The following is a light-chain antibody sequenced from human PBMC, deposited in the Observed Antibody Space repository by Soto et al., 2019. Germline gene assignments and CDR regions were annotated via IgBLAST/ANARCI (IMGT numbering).Light chain of an antibody. Sequence: EIVMTQSPATLSVSPGERATLSCRASQSVSSNLAWYQQRPGQAPRLLIYGASTRATGIPARFSGSGSGTEFTLTISSLQSEDFAVYSSQQDNNWPPSITFGQATRLEIK. CDR2: GAS. CDR1: QSVSSN. V-gene: IGKV3-15*01. CDR3: QQDNNWPPSIT. J-gene: IGKJ5*01.